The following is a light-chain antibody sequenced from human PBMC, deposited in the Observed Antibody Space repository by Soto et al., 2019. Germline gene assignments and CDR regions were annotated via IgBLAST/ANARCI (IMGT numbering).Light chain of an antibody. CDR3: CSYAGSSTVV. V-gene: IGLV2-23*01. CDR1: SSDVGSYNL. Sequence: QSALTQPASVSGAPGQAITISCTGTSSDVGSYNLVSWYQQHPDKAPKLMIFDGNVRPSGVSNRFSGSKFGNTASLTISGLQAEDDAYYYCCSYAGSSTVVFGTGTKLTVL. J-gene: IGLJ1*01. CDR2: DGN.